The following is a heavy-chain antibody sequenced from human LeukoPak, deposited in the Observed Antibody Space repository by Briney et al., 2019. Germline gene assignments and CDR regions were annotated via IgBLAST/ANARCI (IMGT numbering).Heavy chain of an antibody. Sequence: GGSLRLSCAASGFTFSSYAMHWVRQAPGKGLEWVAVISYDGNNKYYADSVKGRFTISRDNAKNSLYLQMNSLRAEDTAVYYCARRSIAVAGFDYWGQGTLVTVSS. CDR3: ARRSIAVAGFDY. J-gene: IGHJ4*02. V-gene: IGHV3-30-3*01. CDR2: ISYDGNNK. D-gene: IGHD6-19*01. CDR1: GFTFSSYA.